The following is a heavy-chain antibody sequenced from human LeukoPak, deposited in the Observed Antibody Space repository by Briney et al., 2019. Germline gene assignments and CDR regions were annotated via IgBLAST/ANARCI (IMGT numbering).Heavy chain of an antibody. J-gene: IGHJ6*03. CDR3: AKGGSDSSGYYSLYYYYYMDV. CDR1: GFTFSSYE. V-gene: IGHV3-48*03. CDR2: ISSSGSTT. D-gene: IGHD3-22*01. Sequence: GGSLRLSCAASGFTFSSYEMSWVRQAPGKGLEWVSYISSSGSTTYYADSVKGRFTISRDNAKNSLYLQMNSLRAEDTAVYYCAKGGSDSSGYYSLYYYYYMDVWGKGTTVTISS.